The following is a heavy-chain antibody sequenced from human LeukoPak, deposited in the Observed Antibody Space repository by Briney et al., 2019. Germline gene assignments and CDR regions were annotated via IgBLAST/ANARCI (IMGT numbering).Heavy chain of an antibody. CDR2: VNPNSGGT. Sequence: ASVKVSCKASGYTFTDYYMHWVRQAPGQGLEWMGWVNPNSGGTYYAQKFQGRVTMTKYPSITTAYMELSRLRSDDTAVYYCARESTRPSHYFDYWGQGTLVTVSS. CDR3: ARESTRPSHYFDY. CDR1: GYTFTDYY. J-gene: IGHJ4*02. D-gene: IGHD6-6*01. V-gene: IGHV1-2*02.